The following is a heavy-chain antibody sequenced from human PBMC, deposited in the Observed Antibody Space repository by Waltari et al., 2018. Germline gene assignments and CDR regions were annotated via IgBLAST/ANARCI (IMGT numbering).Heavy chain of an antibody. J-gene: IGHJ4*02. CDR3: AKDDGGIGGYSYNWRLLGLDY. Sequence: QVQLVESGGGVVQPGRSLRLSCAASGFTFSNYGMHWVRQAPGKGVGWVTINAYVVSNKAYAYSGKGLFTISRDNSKNTLVLQMSSRRVEDTALYYCAKDDGGIGGYSYNWRLLGLDYWGQGTLVTVSS. CDR2: NAYVVSNK. D-gene: IGHD2-15*01. CDR1: GFTFSNYG. V-gene: IGHV3-30*18.